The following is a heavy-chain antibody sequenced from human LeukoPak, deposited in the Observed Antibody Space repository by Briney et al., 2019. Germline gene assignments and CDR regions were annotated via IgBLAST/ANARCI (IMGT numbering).Heavy chain of an antibody. CDR1: GFTFDDYA. CDR3: AKTGNPATGDY. D-gene: IGHD1-1*01. Sequence: PGGSLRLSCAASGFTFDDYAMHWVRQAPGKGLEWVSGISWNSGSIGYADSVKGRFTISRDSSKNTLYLQMNSLRAEDTAVYYCAKTGNPATGDYWGQGTLVTVSS. J-gene: IGHJ4*02. CDR2: ISWNSGSI. V-gene: IGHV3-9*01.